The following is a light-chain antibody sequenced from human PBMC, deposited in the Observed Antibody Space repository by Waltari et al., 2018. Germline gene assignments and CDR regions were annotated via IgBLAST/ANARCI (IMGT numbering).Light chain of an antibody. Sequence: QSALTQPASLSASPRQPLTISCTGPSRDVGGNHYVSWYQQHPGKAPTLMIFDVSNRPSGVSNRFSGSKSGNTASLTISGLQAEDEADYYCSSYISSSTLEVFGGGTRLTVL. V-gene: IGLV2-14*03. CDR2: DVS. CDR1: SRDVGGNHY. CDR3: SSYISSSTLEV. J-gene: IGLJ3*02.